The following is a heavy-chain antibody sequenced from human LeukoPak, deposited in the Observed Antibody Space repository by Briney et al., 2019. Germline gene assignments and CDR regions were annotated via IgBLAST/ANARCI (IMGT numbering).Heavy chain of an antibody. J-gene: IGHJ1*01. CDR3: ARAPPSGYYDSSGYYYSSGYFQH. D-gene: IGHD3-22*01. CDR2: INHSGST. V-gene: IGHV4-34*01. Sequence: SETLSLTCAVYGGSFNGYYWSWIRQPPGKGLEWIGEINHSGSTNYNPSLKSRVTISVDTSKNQFSLKLSSVTAADTAVYYCARAPPSGYYDSSGYYYSSGYFQHWGQGTLVTVSS. CDR1: GGSFNGYY.